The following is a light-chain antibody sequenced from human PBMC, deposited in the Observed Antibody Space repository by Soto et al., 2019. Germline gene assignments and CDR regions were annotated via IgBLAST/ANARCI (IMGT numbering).Light chain of an antibody. CDR1: QTVRNNY. V-gene: IGKV3D-20*02. CDR2: DAS. Sequence: EFVLTQSPGTLSLSPGERATLSCRASQTVRNNYLAWYQQKPGQAPRLLIYDASSRATGIPDRFSGGGSGTDFTLTISSLQPEDFATYSCQQSYSTTWTFGQGTKVDNK. J-gene: IGKJ1*01. CDR3: QQSYSTTWT.